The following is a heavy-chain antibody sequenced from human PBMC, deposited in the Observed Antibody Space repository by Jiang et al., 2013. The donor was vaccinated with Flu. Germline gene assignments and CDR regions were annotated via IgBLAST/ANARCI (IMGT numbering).Heavy chain of an antibody. V-gene: IGHV1-69*01. CDR2: IIPIFGTA. Sequence: EVKKPGSSVKVSCKASGGTFSSYAISWVRQAPGQGLEWMGGIIPIFGTANYAQKFQGRVTITADESTSTAYMELSSLRSEDTAVYYCARGGMATIRRERGYYYYGMDVWGQGTTVTVSS. D-gene: IGHD5-24*01. J-gene: IGHJ6*02. CDR3: ARGGMATIRRERGYYYYGMDV. CDR1: GGTFSSYA.